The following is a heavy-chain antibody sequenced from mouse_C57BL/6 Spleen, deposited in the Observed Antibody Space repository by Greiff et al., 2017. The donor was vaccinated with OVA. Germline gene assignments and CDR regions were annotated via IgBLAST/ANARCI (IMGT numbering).Heavy chain of an antibody. Sequence: QVQLQQSGAELVRPGASVTLSCKASGYTFTDYEMHWVKQTPVHGLEWIGAIDPETGGTAYNQKFKGKAILTADKSSSTAYMELRSLTSEDSAVYYCTYYGSSQYYFDYWGQGTTLTVSS. CDR1: GYTFTDYE. V-gene: IGHV1-15*01. J-gene: IGHJ2*01. CDR3: TYYGSSQYYFDY. D-gene: IGHD1-1*01. CDR2: IDPETGGT.